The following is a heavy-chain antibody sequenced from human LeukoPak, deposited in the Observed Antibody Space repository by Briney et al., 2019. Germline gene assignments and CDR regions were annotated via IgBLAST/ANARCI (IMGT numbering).Heavy chain of an antibody. Sequence: SSETLSLTCTVSGGSISSGDYYWSWIRQPPGKGLEWIGYIYHSGSTYYNPSLKSRVTISIDTSKNQFSLKLSSVTAADTAVYYCARDGGYDYWGQGTLVTVSS. D-gene: IGHD5-12*01. V-gene: IGHV4-30-4*01. CDR1: GGSISSGDYY. CDR2: IYHSGST. CDR3: ARDGGYDY. J-gene: IGHJ4*02.